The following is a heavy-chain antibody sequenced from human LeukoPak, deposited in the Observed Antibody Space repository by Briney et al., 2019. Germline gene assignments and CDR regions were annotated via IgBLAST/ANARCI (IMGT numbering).Heavy chain of an antibody. CDR3: ARDLVYCSGGSCYQRAFDY. CDR1: GFPFRRYN. CDR2: ISSSSSYM. D-gene: IGHD2-15*01. J-gene: IGHJ4*02. Sequence: TGGSLTLSCAASGFPFRRYNMNWVRQAPGKGLEWVSSISSSSSYMFYADSVKGRFTISRDNAKNSLYLQMNSLRAEDSAVYYCARDLVYCSGGSCYQRAFDYWGQGTLVTVSS. V-gene: IGHV3-21*01.